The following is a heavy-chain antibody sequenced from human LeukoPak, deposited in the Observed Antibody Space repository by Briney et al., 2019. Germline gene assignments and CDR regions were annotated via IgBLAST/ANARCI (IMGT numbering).Heavy chain of an antibody. CDR1: GFTFDDYA. D-gene: IGHD3-9*01. CDR3: AKDAGYDILTEIDY. Sequence: GGSLRLSCAASGFTFDDYAMHWVRQAPGKGLEWVSGISWNSGSIGYADSVKGRSTISRDNAKNSLYLQMNSLRAEDTALYYCAKDAGYDILTEIDYWGQGTLVTVSS. J-gene: IGHJ4*02. V-gene: IGHV3-9*01. CDR2: ISWNSGSI.